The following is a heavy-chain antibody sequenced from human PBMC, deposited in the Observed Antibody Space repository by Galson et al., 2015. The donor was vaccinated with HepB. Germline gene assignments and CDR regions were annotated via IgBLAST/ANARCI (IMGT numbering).Heavy chain of an antibody. CDR1: GFTFSDVW. D-gene: IGHD3-3*01. J-gene: IGHJ6*03. V-gene: IGHV3-15*01. CDR3: TTVPPQLNCDFWSGHYYYYYMDV. CDR2: IKSKTDGGTT. Sequence: SLRLSCAASGFTFSDVWMTWVRQAPGKGLEWVGRIKSKTDGGTTDYAAPVKGRFTISRDDSKNRLYLQMNSLKTGDTAVYYCTTVPPQLNCDFWSGHYYYYYMDVWGKGTTVTVSS.